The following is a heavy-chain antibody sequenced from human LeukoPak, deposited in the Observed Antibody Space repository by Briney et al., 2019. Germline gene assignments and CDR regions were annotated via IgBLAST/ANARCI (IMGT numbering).Heavy chain of an antibody. V-gene: IGHV3-23*01. CDR2: INANGGTS. CDR3: AKTNGYFDY. CDR1: GFTFXNYA. J-gene: IGHJ4*02. Sequence: AXXGFTFXNYAMTWVRQAPGKGLECVSGINANGGTSYYADSVRGRFTVSRDNSRNTLSLQMNSLRAEDSAIYYCAKTNGYFDYWGQGTLVAVSS.